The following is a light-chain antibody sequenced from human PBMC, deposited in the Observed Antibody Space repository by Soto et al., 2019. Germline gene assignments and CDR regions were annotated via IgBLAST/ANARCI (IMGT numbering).Light chain of an antibody. J-gene: IGLJ1*01. Sequence: QSVLTQPPSASDSPGQSVTISCTGTSSDVGAYHYVSWYQHHPGRAPKLLIYEVDKRPPGVPGRFSGSKSGNTASLTVSGLQADDEADYYCLSYGGSNNYVFGTGTKVTVL. CDR1: SSDVGAYHY. CDR2: EVD. CDR3: LSYGGSNNYV. V-gene: IGLV2-8*01.